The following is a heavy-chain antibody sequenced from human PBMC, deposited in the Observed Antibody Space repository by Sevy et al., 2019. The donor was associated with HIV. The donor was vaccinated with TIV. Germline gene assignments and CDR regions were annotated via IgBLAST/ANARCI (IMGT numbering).Heavy chain of an antibody. V-gene: IGHV1-69*13. J-gene: IGHJ6*02. CDR2: IIPIFGTA. CDR1: GGTFSSYA. D-gene: IGHD3-16*01. Sequence: ASVKVSCKASGGTFSSYAISWVRQAPGQGLEWMGGIIPIFGTANYAQKFQGRVTITADESTSTAYMELSSLRSEDTAVYYCAGARGGGGPGWGYYYGMDVWGQGTTVTVSS. CDR3: AGARGGGGPGWGYYYGMDV.